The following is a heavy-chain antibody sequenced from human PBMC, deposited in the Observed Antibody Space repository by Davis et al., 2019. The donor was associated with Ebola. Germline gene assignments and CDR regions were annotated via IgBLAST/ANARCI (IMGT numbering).Heavy chain of an antibody. J-gene: IGHJ6*02. Sequence: PGGSLRLSCAASGFTVSSNYMSWVRQAPGKGLEWVSVIYSGGSTYYADSVKGRFTISRDNSKNTLYLQMNSLRAEDTAVYYCASQERATNYYYGMDVWGQGTTVTVSS. D-gene: IGHD1-26*01. V-gene: IGHV3-53*05. CDR3: ASQERATNYYYGMDV. CDR1: GFTVSSNY. CDR2: IYSGGST.